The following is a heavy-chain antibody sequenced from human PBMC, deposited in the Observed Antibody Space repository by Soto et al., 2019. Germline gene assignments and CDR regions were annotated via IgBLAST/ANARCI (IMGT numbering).Heavy chain of an antibody. D-gene: IGHD3-22*01. J-gene: IGHJ4*02. CDR3: ESSGYYPDY. V-gene: IGHV3-74*01. CDR2: INSDDTSS. CDR1: GLSVSNYW. Sequence: PGGSLRLSCAASGLSVSNYWMHWVRQTPGKGLVWVSRINSDDTSSSYAASVKGRFTISRDNAKNTLYLQMNSLRAEDTAVYYYESSGYYPDYWGQGTLVTVSS.